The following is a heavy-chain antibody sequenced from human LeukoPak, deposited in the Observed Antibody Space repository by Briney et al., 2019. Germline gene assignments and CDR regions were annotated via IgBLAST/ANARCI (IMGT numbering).Heavy chain of an antibody. J-gene: IGHJ4*02. CDR2: MSGGGITI. CDR1: GFTFSDYY. Sequence: GGSLRLSCAASGFTFSDYYISWIRQAPGKGLEWVSYMSGGGITIYYADSVKGRFTISRDNAKNSLYLQMNSLRAEDTAVYYCARDIYYYDSSGYYFPGGSDYWGQGTLVTVSS. D-gene: IGHD3-22*01. CDR3: ARDIYYYDSSGYYFPGGSDY. V-gene: IGHV3-11*04.